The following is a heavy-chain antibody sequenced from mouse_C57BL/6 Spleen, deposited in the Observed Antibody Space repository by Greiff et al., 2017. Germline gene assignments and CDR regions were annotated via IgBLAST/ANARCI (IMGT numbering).Heavy chain of an antibody. CDR2: IHPNSGST. Sequence: QVHVKQPGAELVKPGASVKLSCKASGYTFTSYWMHWVKQRPGQGLEWIGMIHPNSGSTNYNEKFKSKATLTVDKSSSTAYMQLSSLTSEDSAVYYCASRGDYEGFAYWGQGTLVTVSA. CDR3: ASRGDYEGFAY. J-gene: IGHJ3*01. V-gene: IGHV1-64*01. D-gene: IGHD2-4*01. CDR1: GYTFTSYW.